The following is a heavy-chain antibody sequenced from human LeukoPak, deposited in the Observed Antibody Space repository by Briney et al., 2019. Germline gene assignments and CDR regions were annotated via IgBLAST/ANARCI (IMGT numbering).Heavy chain of an antibody. V-gene: IGHV1-24*01. CDR1: GHSLAELA. CDR2: FDPEEGET. CDR3: AILPLTVVTPLDV. D-gene: IGHD4-23*01. J-gene: IGHJ6*02. Sequence: ASVKVSCKVSGHSLAELAMHWVRQAPGTGLEWVGGFDPEEGETFYAQEVLGRVSMTEDTSTDTAYMELSSLTSEDTAVYYCAILPLTVVTPLDVWGQGTTVTVSS.